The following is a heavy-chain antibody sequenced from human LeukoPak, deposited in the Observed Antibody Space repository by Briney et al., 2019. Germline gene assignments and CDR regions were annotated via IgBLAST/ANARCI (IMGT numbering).Heavy chain of an antibody. Sequence: PSETLSLTCSVSGASVSDGNYYWSWIRQPPGKGLEWIGYMFYSESTKYNPSLKSRVTISVDKSKNQFSLHMSSVTAADTAVYYCAKDRIQSYIAATGTSFDNWGQGTLVTVSS. J-gene: IGHJ4*02. CDR3: AKDRIQSYIAATGTSFDN. D-gene: IGHD6-13*01. CDR1: GASVSDGNYY. V-gene: IGHV4-61*01. CDR2: MFYSEST.